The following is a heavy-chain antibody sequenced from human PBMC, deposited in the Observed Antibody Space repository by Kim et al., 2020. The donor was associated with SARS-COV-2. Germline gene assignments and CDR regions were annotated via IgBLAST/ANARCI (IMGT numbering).Heavy chain of an antibody. CDR2: IRSKAYGGTT. J-gene: IGHJ6*02. CDR1: GFTFGDYA. CDR3: AGDRPIVVVTAKHDYYYSGMDV. V-gene: IGHV3-49*03. Sequence: GGSLRLSCTASGFTFGDYAMSWFRQAPGKGLEWVGFIRSKAYGGTTEYAASVKGRFTISRDDSKSIAYLQMHSLKTEDTAVYYCAGDRPIVVVTAKHDYYYSGMDVWGQGTTVTVSS. D-gene: IGHD2-21*02.